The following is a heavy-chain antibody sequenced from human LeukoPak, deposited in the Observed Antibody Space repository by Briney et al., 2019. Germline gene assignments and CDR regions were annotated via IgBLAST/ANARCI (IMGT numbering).Heavy chain of an antibody. CDR3: AREKMITFGGVIANPFRPKSYFDY. Sequence: SETLSLTCSVSGYSISSGSYWGWIRQPPEKGLEWIGTIFHSGSTYYNPSLKSRVTISVDTSKNQFSLKLSSVTAADTAVYYCAREKMITFGGVIANPFRPKSYFDYWGQGTLVTVSS. CDR1: GYSISSGSY. V-gene: IGHV4-38-2*02. D-gene: IGHD3-16*02. CDR2: IFHSGST. J-gene: IGHJ4*02.